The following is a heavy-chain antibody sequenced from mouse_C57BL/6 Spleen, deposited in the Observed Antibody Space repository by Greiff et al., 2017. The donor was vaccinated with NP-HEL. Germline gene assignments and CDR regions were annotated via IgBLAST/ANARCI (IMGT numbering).Heavy chain of an antibody. J-gene: IGHJ4*01. V-gene: IGHV1-4*01. Sequence: VQLQQSGAELARPGASVKMSCKASGYTFTSYTMHWVKQRPGQGLEWIGYINPSSGYTKYTQKFKDKATLTADKSSSTAYMQLSSLTSEDSAVYYCARSDYYYAMDYWGQGTSVTVSS. CDR2: INPSSGYT. CDR1: GYTFTSYT. CDR3: ARSDYYYAMDY.